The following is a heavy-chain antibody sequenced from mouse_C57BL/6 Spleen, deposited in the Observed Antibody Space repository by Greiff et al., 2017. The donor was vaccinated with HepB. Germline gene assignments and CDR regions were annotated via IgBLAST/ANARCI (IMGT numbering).Heavy chain of an antibody. CDR2: IYPGNSDT. V-gene: IGHV1-5*01. Sequence: VHVKQSGTVLARPGASVKMSCKTSGYTFTSYWMHWVKQRPGQGLEWIGAIYPGNSDTSYNQKFKGKAKLTAVTSASTAYMELSSLTNEDSAVYYCTRRLLPHYFDYWGQGTTLTVSS. J-gene: IGHJ2*01. D-gene: IGHD1-1*01. CDR3: TRRLLPHYFDY. CDR1: GYTFTSYW.